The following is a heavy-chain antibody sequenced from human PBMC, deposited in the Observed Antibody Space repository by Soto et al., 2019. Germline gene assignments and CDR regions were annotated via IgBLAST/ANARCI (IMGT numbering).Heavy chain of an antibody. CDR2: IYHSGST. V-gene: IGHV4-4*02. CDR1: GGSISSSNW. D-gene: IGHD2-15*01. CDR3: ARVLHGGNRPDY. Sequence: SETLSLTCAVSGGSISSSNWWSRVRQPPGKGLEWIGEIYHSGSTNYNPSLKSRVTISVDKSKNQFSLKLSSVTAADTAVYYCARVLHGGNRPDYWGQGTLVTVSS. J-gene: IGHJ4*02.